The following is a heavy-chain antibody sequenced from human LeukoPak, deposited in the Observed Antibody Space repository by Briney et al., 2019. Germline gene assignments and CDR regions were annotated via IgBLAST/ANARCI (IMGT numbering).Heavy chain of an antibody. CDR2: INHSGST. J-gene: IGHJ4*02. CDR3: ARLLGSMIYNFDY. D-gene: IGHD3-22*01. Sequence: PSETLSLTCAVYGGSFSGYYWSWIRQPPGKGLEWIGEINHSGSTNYNPSLKSRVTISVDTSKNQFSLKLSSVTAADTAVYYYARLLGSMIYNFDYWGQGTLVTVSS. V-gene: IGHV4-34*01. CDR1: GGSFSGYY.